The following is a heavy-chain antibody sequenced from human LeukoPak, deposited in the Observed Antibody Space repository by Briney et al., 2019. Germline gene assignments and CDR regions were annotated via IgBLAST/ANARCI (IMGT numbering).Heavy chain of an antibody. D-gene: IGHD6-6*01. Sequence: PGRSLRLSCAASGFTFSSYGMHWVRQAPGKGLEWVAVIWYDGSNKYYADSVKGRFTISRDNSKNTLYQQMNSLRAEDTAVYYCARDGAARAFDYWGQGTLVTVSS. J-gene: IGHJ4*02. V-gene: IGHV3-33*01. CDR3: ARDGAARAFDY. CDR2: IWYDGSNK. CDR1: GFTFSSYG.